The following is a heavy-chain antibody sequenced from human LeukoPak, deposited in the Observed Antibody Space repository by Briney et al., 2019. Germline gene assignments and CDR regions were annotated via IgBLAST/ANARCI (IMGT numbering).Heavy chain of an antibody. CDR1: GYTFTSYY. D-gene: IGHD4-23*01. V-gene: IGHV1-46*01. CDR3: AKDLRWDHPVFEP. Sequence: ATVKVSCKASGYTFTSYYIHWVRQPPGQGLEWMGIINPGGGSTRYAQKFQDRVTMTRDTSTSTVYMELSSLRSEDKAVYHCAKDLRWDHPVFEPWGQGTLVIVCS. J-gene: IGHJ5*02. CDR2: INPGGGST.